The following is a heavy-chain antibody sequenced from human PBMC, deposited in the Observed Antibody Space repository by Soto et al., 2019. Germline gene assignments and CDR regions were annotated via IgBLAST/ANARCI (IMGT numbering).Heavy chain of an antibody. V-gene: IGHV1-69*02. Sequence: QVQLVQSGAEVKKPGSSVTVSCKASGGTFSSYTFNWVRQAPGQGLEWIGRIIPILDILSYTQKFQDRVTITADNSTNTAHMELSRLTSEDTAVYYCASYLGISSNGRTPVCGKGTTVTVSS. CDR2: IIPILDIL. CDR1: GGTFSSYT. CDR3: ASYLGISSNGRTPV. D-gene: IGHD2-2*01. J-gene: IGHJ6*03.